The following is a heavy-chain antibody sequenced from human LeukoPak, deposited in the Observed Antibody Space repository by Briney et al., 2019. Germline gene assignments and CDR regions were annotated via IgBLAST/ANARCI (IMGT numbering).Heavy chain of an antibody. Sequence: GGSLRLSCAASGFTFSSYAMSWVRQAPGKGLEWVSAISGSGGSTSYADSVEGRFTISRDNSKNTLYLQMKSLRAEDTAVYYCAKNALAAGVAHYYDSSGSFDYWGQGTLVTVSS. CDR3: AKNALAAGVAHYYDSSGSFDY. V-gene: IGHV3-23*01. CDR2: ISGSGGST. D-gene: IGHD3-22*01. CDR1: GFTFSSYA. J-gene: IGHJ4*02.